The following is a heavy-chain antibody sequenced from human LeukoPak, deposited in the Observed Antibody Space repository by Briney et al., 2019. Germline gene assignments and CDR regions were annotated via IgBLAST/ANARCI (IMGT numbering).Heavy chain of an antibody. V-gene: IGHV3-7*01. CDR3: ARDTVTIYYYYMDV. D-gene: IGHD4-11*01. Sequence: GGSLRLTCAASGFTFSSYWMSWVRQAPGKGLEWVANIKQDGSEKYYVDSVKGRFTISRDNAKNSLYLQMNSLRAEDTAVYYCARDTVTIYYYYMDVWGKGTTVTVSS. CDR2: IKQDGSEK. CDR1: GFTFSSYW. J-gene: IGHJ6*03.